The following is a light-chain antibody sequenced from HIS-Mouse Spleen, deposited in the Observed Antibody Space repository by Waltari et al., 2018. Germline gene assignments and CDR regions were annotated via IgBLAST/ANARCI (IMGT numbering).Light chain of an antibody. CDR2: GNS. J-gene: IGLJ3*02. V-gene: IGLV1-40*01. Sequence: QSVLTQPPSVSGAPGQRVTISCTGSSSNIGAGYEVHRYQQLPGTAPKLLIYGNSNRPSGVPDRFSGSKSGTSASLAITGLQAEDEADYYCQSYDSSLSGWVFGGGTKLTVL. CDR1: SSNIGAGYE. CDR3: QSYDSSLSGWV.